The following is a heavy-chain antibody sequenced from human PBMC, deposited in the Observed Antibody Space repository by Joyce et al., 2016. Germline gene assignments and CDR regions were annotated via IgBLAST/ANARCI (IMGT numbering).Heavy chain of an antibody. Sequence: EVQLVETGGALVQPGGSLRLSCEGSGFIFRDFRLHWVRQVPGKSPWWIAYINKDGSSTLYAESVKGRFSVSRDNTKNMLFLEMKSLRAEDTAVYYCSRDDDDPFDYWGRGTLVTVAS. CDR2: INKDGSST. CDR1: GFIFRDFR. V-gene: IGHV3-74*01. CDR3: SRDDDDPFDY. J-gene: IGHJ4*02. D-gene: IGHD3-3*01.